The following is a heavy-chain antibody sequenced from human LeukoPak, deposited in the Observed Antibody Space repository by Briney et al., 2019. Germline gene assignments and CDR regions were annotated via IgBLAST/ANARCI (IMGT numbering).Heavy chain of an antibody. CDR2: IYHSGTT. Sequence: SETLSLTCVVSGGSISSSIYSWSWIRQSPGRGLEWIGYIYHSGTTFYSPSLKSRVTISIDTSKSQSSLTLSAVAAADTAVYYCARNWGYNYGYGSFDSWGQGILVTVSS. CDR3: ARNWGYNYGYGSFDS. CDR1: GGSISSSIYS. V-gene: IGHV4-30-2*06. J-gene: IGHJ4*02. D-gene: IGHD5-24*01.